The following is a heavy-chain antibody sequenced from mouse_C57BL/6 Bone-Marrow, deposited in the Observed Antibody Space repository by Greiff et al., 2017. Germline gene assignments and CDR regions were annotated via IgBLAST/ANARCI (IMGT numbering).Heavy chain of an antibody. V-gene: IGHV1-52*01. CDR1: GYTFTSYW. J-gene: IGHJ3*01. Sequence: QVQLQQPGAELVRPGSSVKLSCKASGYTFTSYWMHWVKQRPIQGLEWIGNIDPSDSETHYNQKFKDKATLTVDKSSSTAYMQLSSLTSEDSAVYYCARAGIYYYGSSSGFAYWGQGTLVTVSA. D-gene: IGHD1-1*01. CDR3: ARAGIYYYGSSSGFAY. CDR2: IDPSDSET.